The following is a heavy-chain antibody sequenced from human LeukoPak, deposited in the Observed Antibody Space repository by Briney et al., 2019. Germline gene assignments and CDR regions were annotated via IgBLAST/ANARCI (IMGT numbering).Heavy chain of an antibody. V-gene: IGHV4-38-2*01. J-gene: IGHJ4*02. Sequence: PSETLSLTCAVSGYSISSGYYCGWIRQPPGKGLEWIGSIYYSGSTYYNPSLKSRVTISVDTSKNQFFLKLSSVTAADTAVYYCARSRTPYFDYWGQGTLVTVSS. CDR2: IYYSGST. CDR1: GYSISSGYY. D-gene: IGHD6-13*01. CDR3: ARSRTPYFDY.